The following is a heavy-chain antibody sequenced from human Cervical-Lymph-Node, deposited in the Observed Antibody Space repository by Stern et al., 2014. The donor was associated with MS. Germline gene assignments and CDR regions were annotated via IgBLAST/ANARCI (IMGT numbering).Heavy chain of an antibody. D-gene: IGHD2-21*01. CDR1: GFTFSSYW. Sequence: VQLVQSGGGLVQPGGSLRLSCAASGFTFSSYWMNWVRQAPGKGLEWVANIKEDGSATYYVDSVKGRFTISRDNAKNSLYLQMTSLGAEDTFVYYCSRGSDSGGQGTLATVPS. CDR3: SRGSDS. V-gene: IGHV3-7*01. CDR2: IKEDGSAT. J-gene: IGHJ4*02.